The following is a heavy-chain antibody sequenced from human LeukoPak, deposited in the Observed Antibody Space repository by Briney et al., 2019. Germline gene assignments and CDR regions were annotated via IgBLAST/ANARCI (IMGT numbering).Heavy chain of an antibody. Sequence: ASVKVSCKASGGTFSSYAISWVRQAPGQGLERMGGIIPIFGTANYAQKFQGRVTITADESTSTAYMELSSLRSEDTAVYYCARDLRGEYYYDIWGQGTLVTVSS. J-gene: IGHJ4*02. D-gene: IGHD3-22*01. CDR1: GGTFSSYA. V-gene: IGHV1-69*13. CDR3: ARDLRGEYYYDI. CDR2: IIPIFGTA.